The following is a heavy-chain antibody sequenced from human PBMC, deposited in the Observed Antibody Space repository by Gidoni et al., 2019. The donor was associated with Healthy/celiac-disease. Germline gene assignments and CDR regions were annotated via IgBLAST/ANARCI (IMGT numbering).Heavy chain of an antibody. CDR1: GLTLRGSA. V-gene: IGHV3-73*02. Sequence: EVQLVEFGGGLVQPGGSWKFSCAASGLTLRGSAMHWVRQASGKGLEWVGRIRSKANSYATADAASVKGRFTISRDDSKNKAYRQMNSLKTEDTAVYYCTRPRSCSSTSCYVELWGQGTLVTVSS. D-gene: IGHD2-2*01. CDR2: IRSKANSYAT. J-gene: IGHJ4*02. CDR3: TRPRSCSSTSCYVEL.